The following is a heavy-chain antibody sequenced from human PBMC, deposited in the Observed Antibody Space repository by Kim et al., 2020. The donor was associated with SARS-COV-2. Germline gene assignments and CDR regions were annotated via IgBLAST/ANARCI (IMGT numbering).Heavy chain of an antibody. CDR1: GYTFIKYE. V-gene: IGHV7-4-1*02. Sequence: ASVKVSCKGSGYTFIKYEINWVRQAPGHGLEWMVWLNTNTGDPTYAQGFTGRIVFSWDTSISTAYLQISSLEAADTAVYFCARTVAVLDLWGHGTRVT. D-gene: IGHD6-19*01. CDR3: ARTVAVLDL. CDR2: LNTNTGDP. J-gene: IGHJ5*02.